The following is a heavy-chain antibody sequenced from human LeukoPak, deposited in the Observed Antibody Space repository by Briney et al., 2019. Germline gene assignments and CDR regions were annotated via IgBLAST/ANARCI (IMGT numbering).Heavy chain of an antibody. J-gene: IGHJ4*02. CDR2: IYYSGST. Sequence: PSETLSLTCTVSGGSLSSSLHSSGWGRQPPEKGLEWIGSIYYSGSTNYNASFNSRVTMSVDRSKDQFSLNLTSVAATDTAVYYCARHFYGDYVFDYWGKGTLVTVTS. D-gene: IGHD4-17*01. CDR1: GGSLSSSLHS. V-gene: IGHV4-39*01. CDR3: ARHFYGDYVFDY.